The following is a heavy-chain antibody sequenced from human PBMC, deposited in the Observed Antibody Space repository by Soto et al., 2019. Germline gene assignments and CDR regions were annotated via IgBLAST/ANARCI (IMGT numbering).Heavy chain of an antibody. Sequence: SVKVSSNASGGPFSSYAISWVRQAPGQGLEWMGGFIPIFGTANYAQKLQGRVTITADECTSTDYMELSSLRSEDTDVYYCAGASLLMVYVSWLNGFGPWGQGT. J-gene: IGHJ5*02. CDR2: FIPIFGTA. V-gene: IGHV1-69*13. CDR1: GGPFSSYA. CDR3: AGASLLMVYVSWLNGFGP. D-gene: IGHD2-8*01.